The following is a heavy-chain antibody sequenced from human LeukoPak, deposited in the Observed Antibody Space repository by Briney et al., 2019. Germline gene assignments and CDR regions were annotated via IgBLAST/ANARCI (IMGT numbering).Heavy chain of an antibody. CDR2: IIPILGIA. CDR1: GGTFISYT. V-gene: IGHV1-69*02. CDR3: ASRDSSVTTPKYYYYGMDV. J-gene: IGHJ6*02. Sequence: ASVKVSCKASGGTFISYTISWVRQAPGQGLEWMGRIIPILGIANYAQKFQGRVTITADKSTSTAYMELSSLRSEDTAVYYCASRDSSVTTPKYYYYGMDVWGQGTTVTVSS. D-gene: IGHD3-22*01.